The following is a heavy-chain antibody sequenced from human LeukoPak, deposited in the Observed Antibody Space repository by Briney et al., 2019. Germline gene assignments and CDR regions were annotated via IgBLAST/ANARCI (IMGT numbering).Heavy chain of an antibody. Sequence: ASVKVSCKASGYTFTSYGISWVRQAPGQGLEWMGWISAYNGNTNYAQKFQGRVTMTEDTSTDTAYMELSSLRSEDTAVYYCARSLLAVAGAYFDYWGQGTLVTVSS. CDR3: ARSLLAVAGAYFDY. V-gene: IGHV1-18*01. J-gene: IGHJ4*02. D-gene: IGHD6-19*01. CDR1: GYTFTSYG. CDR2: ISAYNGNT.